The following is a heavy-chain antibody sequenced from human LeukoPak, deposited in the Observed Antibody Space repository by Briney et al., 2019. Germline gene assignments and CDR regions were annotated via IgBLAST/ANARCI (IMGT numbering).Heavy chain of an antibody. V-gene: IGHV4-59*01. D-gene: IGHD2-15*01. CDR3: ARVFSRDGYFDY. Sequence: KPSETLSLTCTVSGYSITSYYWSWIRQPPGKGLEWIGYIFYSGNTDYNPSLKSRVTISVDTSRNQFSLKLDSVTAADTAVYYCARVFSRDGYFDYWGQGTLVTVSS. CDR1: GYSITSYY. J-gene: IGHJ4*02. CDR2: IFYSGNT.